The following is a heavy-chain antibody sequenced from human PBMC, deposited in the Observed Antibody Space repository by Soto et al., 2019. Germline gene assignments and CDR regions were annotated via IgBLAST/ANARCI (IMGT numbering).Heavy chain of an antibody. D-gene: IGHD3-22*01. CDR2: IYWNDDK. V-gene: IGHV2-5*01. CDR3: AHSPFYDSSGYPDY. CDR1: GFSLSTSGMG. Sequence: GSGPTLVNPTQTLTLTCTFSGFSLSTSGMGMGWIRQPPGKALEWLALIYWNDDKRYSPSLKSRLTITKDTSKNQVVLTMTNMDPVDTATYYCAHSPFYDSSGYPDYWGQGTLVTVSS. J-gene: IGHJ4*02.